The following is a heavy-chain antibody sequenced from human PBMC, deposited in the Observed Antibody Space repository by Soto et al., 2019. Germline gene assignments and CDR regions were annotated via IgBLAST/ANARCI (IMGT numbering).Heavy chain of an antibody. V-gene: IGHV4-59*08. J-gene: IGHJ4*02. CDR3: ARGHYDYWSGYFDTIDY. CDR2: IHYSGST. CDR1: GGXISSYY. Sequence: SETLXLTCTVSGGXISSYYWSWIRQPPGKGLEWIGYIHYSGSTKYNPSLKSRVTISADTSKNQFSLKLSSVTAADTAVYYCARGHYDYWSGYFDTIDYWGQGTRVTVSS. D-gene: IGHD3-3*01.